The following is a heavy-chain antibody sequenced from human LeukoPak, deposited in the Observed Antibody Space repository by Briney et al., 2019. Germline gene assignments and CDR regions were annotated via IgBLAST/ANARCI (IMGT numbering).Heavy chain of an antibody. CDR3: AKSFSSSWSYYFDY. CDR2: ISGSGGST. D-gene: IGHD6-13*01. CDR1: GFTFSSYG. V-gene: IGHV3-23*01. Sequence: GESLRLSCAASGFTFSSYGMSWVRQAPGKGLEWVSAISGSGGSTYYADSVKGRFTISRDNSKNTLYLQMNSLRAEDTAVYYCAKSFSSSWSYYFDYWGQGTLVTVSS. J-gene: IGHJ4*02.